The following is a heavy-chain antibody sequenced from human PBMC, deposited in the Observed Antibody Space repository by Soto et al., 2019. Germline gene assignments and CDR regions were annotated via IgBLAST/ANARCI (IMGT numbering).Heavy chain of an antibody. CDR2: ISGSGGST. D-gene: IGHD3-3*01. V-gene: IGHV3-23*01. J-gene: IGHJ4*02. CDR3: AKVIWRSVFPVALWDY. CDR1: GFTFSSYA. Sequence: EVQLLESGGGLVQPGGYLRLSCAASGFTFSSYAMSWVRQAPGKWLEWVSAISGSGGSTYYADAVKGRFTISRDNSKTTLYLQMSSRSDEEAAVYYCAKVIWRSVFPVALWDYWGQGTMVTVSS.